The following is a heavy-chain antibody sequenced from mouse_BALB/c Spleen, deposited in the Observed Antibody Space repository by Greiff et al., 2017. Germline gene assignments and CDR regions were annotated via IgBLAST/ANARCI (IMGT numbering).Heavy chain of an antibody. Sequence: EVQRVESGGGLVKPGGSLKLSCAASGFTFSSYAMSWVRQSPEKRLEWVAEISSGGSYTYYPDTVTGRFTISRDNAKNTLYLEMSSLRSEDTAMYYCARANYYGYDWYFDVWGAGTTVTVSS. CDR1: GFTFSSYA. D-gene: IGHD1-2*01. CDR2: ISSGGSYT. CDR3: ARANYYGYDWYFDV. V-gene: IGHV5-9-4*01. J-gene: IGHJ1*01.